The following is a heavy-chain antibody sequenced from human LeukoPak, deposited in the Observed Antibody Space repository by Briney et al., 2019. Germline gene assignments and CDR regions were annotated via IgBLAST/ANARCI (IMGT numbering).Heavy chain of an antibody. D-gene: IGHD3-10*01. Sequence: PSEPLSLTCGVYGGSLMGHYWSWIRQPPGKGLEWVGEINHSGSTNYNPSFWGRVTISVDTSKNQFFLKLNSVTAADTAVYYCARESDPITGYFYYYMDVWGRGTTVTVSS. J-gene: IGHJ6*03. CDR2: INHSGST. V-gene: IGHV4-34*01. CDR3: ARESDPITGYFYYYMDV. CDR1: GGSLMGHY.